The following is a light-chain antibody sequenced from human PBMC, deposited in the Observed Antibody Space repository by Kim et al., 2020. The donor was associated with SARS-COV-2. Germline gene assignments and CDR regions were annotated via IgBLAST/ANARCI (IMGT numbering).Light chain of an antibody. CDR1: SSDVGGYNY. Sequence: QSITISCTGTSSDVGGYNYVSWYQQHPGKAPKLMIYDVSNRPSGVSNRFSGSKSGNTAPLTISGLQAEDEADYYCSSYTSSSTLGVFGGGTQLTVL. CDR3: SSYTSSSTLGV. CDR2: DVS. J-gene: IGLJ2*01. V-gene: IGLV2-14*03.